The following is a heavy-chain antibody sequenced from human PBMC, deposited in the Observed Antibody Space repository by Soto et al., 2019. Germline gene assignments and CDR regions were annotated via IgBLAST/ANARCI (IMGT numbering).Heavy chain of an antibody. Sequence: PSETLSLTCTVSGGSISIGGYYWSCIRQHPGKGLEWIGYIYYSGSTYYNPSLKSRVTISVDTSKNQFSLKLSSVTAADTAVYYCAGTYYYDSSGYSFDYWGQGTLVTVSS. CDR1: GGSISIGGYY. J-gene: IGHJ4*02. V-gene: IGHV4-31*03. D-gene: IGHD3-22*01. CDR2: IYYSGST. CDR3: AGTYYYDSSGYSFDY.